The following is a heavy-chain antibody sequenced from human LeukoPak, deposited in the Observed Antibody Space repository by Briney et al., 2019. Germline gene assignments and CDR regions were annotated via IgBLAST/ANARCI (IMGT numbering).Heavy chain of an antibody. Sequence: GGSLRLFCAASGFTFSSYSMNWVRQAPGKGLEWFSCISGSGSYLYYTDSVKGRFTVSRDNARNSLYLQMNSLRAEDTAVYYCARDGYASSPGYFDHWGQGTLVTVSS. CDR3: ARDGYASSPGYFDH. D-gene: IGHD6-6*01. CDR2: ISGSGSYL. V-gene: IGHV3-21*01. J-gene: IGHJ4*02. CDR1: GFTFSSYS.